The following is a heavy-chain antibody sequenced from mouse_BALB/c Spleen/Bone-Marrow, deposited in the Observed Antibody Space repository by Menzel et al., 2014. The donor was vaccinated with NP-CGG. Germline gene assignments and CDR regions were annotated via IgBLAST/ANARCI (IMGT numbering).Heavy chain of an antibody. V-gene: IGHV7-3*02. CDR3: ARDRNNDINWCFDV. CDR2: IRNKAKGYTT. D-gene: IGHD1-2*01. J-gene: IGHJ1*01. CDR1: GFTFSDYY. Sequence: EVHLVESGGGLVQPGGSLRLSCATSGFTFSDYYMSWVRQPPGKALEWLGFIRNKAKGYTTEYIPSVKGRFTISRDNSHSMLYLQMNTLRAEDSATYYCARDRNNDINWCFDVWGAGTTVTVSS.